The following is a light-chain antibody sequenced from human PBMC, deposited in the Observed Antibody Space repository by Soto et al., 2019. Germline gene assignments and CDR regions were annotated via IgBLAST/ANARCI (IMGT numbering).Light chain of an antibody. Sequence: DIAMTQSPLSLPVTPGEPASISCRSTQSLLHSNAYNYLDWYLQKPGQAPQLLIYFGSNRASGVPDRFSGSGLGTDFTLRISRVEAEDVGVYYCMQTLQTPYTFGQGTKLEIK. V-gene: IGKV2-28*01. CDR2: FGS. J-gene: IGKJ2*01. CDR1: QSLLHSNAYNY. CDR3: MQTLQTPYT.